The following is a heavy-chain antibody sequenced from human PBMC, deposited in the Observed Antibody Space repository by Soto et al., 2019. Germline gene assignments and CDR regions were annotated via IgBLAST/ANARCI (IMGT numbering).Heavy chain of an antibody. CDR1: GGSFSGYY. CDR3: ARVRGYCSSNSCYGYYYYYMDV. J-gene: IGHJ6*03. CDR2: INHSGST. Sequence: SETLSLTCAVYGGSFSGYYWSWIRQPPGKGLEWIGEINHSGSTNYNPSLKSRVTISVDTSKNQFSLKLSSVTAADTAVYYCARVRGYCSSNSCYGYYYYYMDVWRKGTTVTVSS. V-gene: IGHV4-34*01. D-gene: IGHD2-2*03.